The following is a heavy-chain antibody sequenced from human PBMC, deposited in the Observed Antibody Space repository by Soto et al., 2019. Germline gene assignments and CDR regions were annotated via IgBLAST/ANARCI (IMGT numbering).Heavy chain of an antibody. Sequence: SETLSLTCTVSGGSISISSYYWGCIRQPPGKGLEWIGSIYYSGSTYYNPSLKSRVTISVDTSKNQFSLKLSSVTAADTAVYYCARQGGSIVRITIFGVVMGMDVWGQGTTVTVSS. D-gene: IGHD3-3*01. J-gene: IGHJ6*02. CDR3: ARQGGSIVRITIFGVVMGMDV. CDR1: GGSISISSYY. V-gene: IGHV4-39*01. CDR2: IYYSGST.